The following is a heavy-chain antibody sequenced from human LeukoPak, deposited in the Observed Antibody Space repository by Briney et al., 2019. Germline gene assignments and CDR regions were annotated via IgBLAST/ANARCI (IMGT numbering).Heavy chain of an antibody. CDR1: IGSISSSKW. CDR3: ARGSLTEDY. D-gene: IGHD2-8*01. CDR2: IFYAGST. Sequence: SETLSLTCSVSIGSISSSKWWSWVRQSPVKGLEWIGSIFYAGSTYYNPSLKSRVTLSVDTSKNQVSLKLNSVTAADTAMFYCARGSLTEDYWGQGTLVTVSS. J-gene: IGHJ4*02. V-gene: IGHV4-4*02.